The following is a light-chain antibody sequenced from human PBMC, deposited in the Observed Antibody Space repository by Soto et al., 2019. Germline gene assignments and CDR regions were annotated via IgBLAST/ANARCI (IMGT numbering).Light chain of an antibody. CDR2: DVS. V-gene: IGLV2-11*01. CDR3: CSYADSPRYV. J-gene: IGLJ1*01. Sequence: QSALTQPRSVSGSPGQSVTISCTGTSSDVGGYNYVSWYQQHPGKAPKVMIYDVSERPSGVPDRFSGSKSGNTASLTISGLQAEDEADCSCCSYADSPRYVFGTGTKLTVL. CDR1: SSDVGGYNY.